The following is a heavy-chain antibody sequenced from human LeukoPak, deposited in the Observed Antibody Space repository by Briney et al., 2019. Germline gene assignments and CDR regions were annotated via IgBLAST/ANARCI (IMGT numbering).Heavy chain of an antibody. J-gene: IGHJ4*02. CDR3: ARGIDY. Sequence: GGSLRLSCAASGFTFSSYSMNWVRQAPGKELEWVSVIYTGGGRYYADSVRGRFTISRDTSKNMVFLQMNSLRVEDTAVYYCARGIDYWGRGTLVTVSS. CDR1: GFTFSSYS. CDR2: IYTGGGR. V-gene: IGHV3-53*01.